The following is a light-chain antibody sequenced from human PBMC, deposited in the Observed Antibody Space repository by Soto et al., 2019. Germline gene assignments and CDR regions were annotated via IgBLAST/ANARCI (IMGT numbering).Light chain of an antibody. CDR2: LSSDGSH. CDR1: SGHSSYA. CDR3: QTWDTGARVV. J-gene: IGLJ2*01. Sequence: QLVLTQSPSASASLGASVKLTCTLSSGHSSYAIAWHQQQPEKGPRYLMKLSSDGSHSKGDGIPDRFSGSGSGAERYLTISSLQSEDEADYYCQTWDTGARVVFGGGTKLTVL. V-gene: IGLV4-69*01.